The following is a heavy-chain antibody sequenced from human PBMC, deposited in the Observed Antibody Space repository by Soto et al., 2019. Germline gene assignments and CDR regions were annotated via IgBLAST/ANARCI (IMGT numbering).Heavy chain of an antibody. Sequence: QVQLVQSGAEVKKPGSSVKVSCKASGGTFSSYAISWVRQAPGQGLEWMGGIIPIFGTANYAQKFQGRVTITADEYTSTAYMELSSLRSEDTAVYYCAEGHGVTMVRGVTGAFDIWGQGTMVTVSS. D-gene: IGHD3-10*01. CDR3: AEGHGVTMVRGVTGAFDI. CDR2: IIPIFGTA. CDR1: GGTFSSYA. V-gene: IGHV1-69*01. J-gene: IGHJ3*02.